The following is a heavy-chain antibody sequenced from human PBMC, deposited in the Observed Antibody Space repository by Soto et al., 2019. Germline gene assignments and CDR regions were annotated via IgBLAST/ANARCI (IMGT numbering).Heavy chain of an antibody. J-gene: IGHJ5*02. Sequence: QVQLVQSGAEVKKPGSSVKVSCKASGGTFSSYTISWVRQAPGQGLEWMGRIIPILGIANYAQKFQGRVTITADKPTSTAYMELSSLSSEDTAVYYCATPLWQWLVRGWWFDPWGQGTLVTVSS. CDR1: GGTFSSYT. D-gene: IGHD6-19*01. V-gene: IGHV1-69*02. CDR3: ATPLWQWLVRGWWFDP. CDR2: IIPILGIA.